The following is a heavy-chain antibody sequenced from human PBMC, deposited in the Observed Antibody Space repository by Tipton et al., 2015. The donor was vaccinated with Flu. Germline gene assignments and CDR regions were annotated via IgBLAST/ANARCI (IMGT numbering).Heavy chain of an antibody. D-gene: IGHD4-11*01. CDR1: GDFIGSAYY. CDR2: VHRSGSA. V-gene: IGHV4-38-2*01. CDR3: ARRDFSNYVSEPKNWFNS. Sequence: TLSLTCSVSGDFIGSAYYWGWIRQPPGRGLEWIGNVHRSGSAYYNPSLQSRVTISLDTSRSQFSLKLSSVTATDTAIYYRARRDFSNYVSEPKNWFNSWGQGTLVTVSS. J-gene: IGHJ5*01.